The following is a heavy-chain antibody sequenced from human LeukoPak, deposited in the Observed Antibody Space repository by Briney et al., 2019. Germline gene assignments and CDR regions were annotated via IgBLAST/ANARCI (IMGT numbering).Heavy chain of an antibody. V-gene: IGHV4-4*07. CDR1: GGSISSYY. J-gene: IGHJ4*02. Sequence: KPSETLSLTCTVSGGSISSYYWSWIRQPAGKGLEWIGRIYTSGSTNYNPSLKSRVTMSVDTSKNQFSLKLSSVTAADTAVYYCARTDPGYSSGWYEGFDYWGQGTLVTVSS. CDR2: IYTSGST. D-gene: IGHD6-19*01. CDR3: ARTDPGYSSGWYEGFDY.